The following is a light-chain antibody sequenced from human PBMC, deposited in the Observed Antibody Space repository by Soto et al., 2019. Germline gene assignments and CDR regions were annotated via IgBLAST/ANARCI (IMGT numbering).Light chain of an antibody. V-gene: IGKV3-15*01. CDR3: QQYNRWPPIT. CDR2: GAS. J-gene: IGKJ5*01. CDR1: QSVTSSY. Sequence: EIVFTQSPGTLSLSPGERATLSCRASQSVTSSYLAWYQQKPGQAPRLLIYGASTRATGIPARFSGSGSGTEFTLTISSLQSEDFAVYYCQQYNRWPPITFGQGTRLEIK.